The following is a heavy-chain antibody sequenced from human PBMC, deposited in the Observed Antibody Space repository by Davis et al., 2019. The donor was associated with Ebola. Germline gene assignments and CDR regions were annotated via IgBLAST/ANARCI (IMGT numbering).Heavy chain of an antibody. CDR1: GGSVGSDY. D-gene: IGHD5-24*01. CDR2: ISNGGRT. J-gene: IGHJ4*02. Sequence: GSLRPSCSVLGGSVGSDYWRWNRQSPVKGLEWIAFISNGGRTIYNPSLRGRVTISIDTSKNQFSLEVRSVTAADTAFYYCVRGSDAYKTGYWGQGTLVTVSS. V-gene: IGHV4-59*02. CDR3: VRGSDAYKTGY.